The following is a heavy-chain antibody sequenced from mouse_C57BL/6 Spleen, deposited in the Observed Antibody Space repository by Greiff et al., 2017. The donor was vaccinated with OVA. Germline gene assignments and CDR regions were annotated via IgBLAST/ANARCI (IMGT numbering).Heavy chain of an antibody. Sequence: VQLKESGPGLVKPSQSLSITCSVTGYSITSGYYWNWIRQFPGNKLEWMGYISYDGSNNYNPSLKNRISITRDTSKNQFFLKLNSVTTEDTATYYCARYGNYLYYFDYWGQGTTLTVSS. CDR1: GYSITSGYY. CDR2: ISYDGSN. V-gene: IGHV3-6*01. CDR3: ARYGNYLYYFDY. D-gene: IGHD2-1*01. J-gene: IGHJ2*01.